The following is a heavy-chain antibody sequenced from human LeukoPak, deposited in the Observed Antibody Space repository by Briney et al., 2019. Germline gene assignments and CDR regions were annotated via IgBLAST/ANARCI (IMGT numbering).Heavy chain of an antibody. CDR1: GGTFSGYA. D-gene: IGHD3-22*01. CDR2: IIPIFGTA. CDR3: ARDYYDSSGPLPRAFDI. V-gene: IGHV1-69*05. Sequence: SVEVSCKDSGGTFSGYAISWVRQAPGQGLEWMGRIIPIFGTANYAQKFQGRVTITTDESTSTAYMELSSLRSEDTAVYYCARDYYDSSGPLPRAFDIWGQGTMVTVSS. J-gene: IGHJ3*02.